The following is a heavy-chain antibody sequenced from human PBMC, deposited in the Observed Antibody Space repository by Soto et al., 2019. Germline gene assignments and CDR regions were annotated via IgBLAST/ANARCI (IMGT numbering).Heavy chain of an antibody. Sequence: EVQLVESGGGLVKPGGSLRLSCAASGFTFSSYSMNWVRQAPGKGLEWVSSISSSSSYIYYADSVKGRFTISRDNAKNSLYLQMNSLRAEDTAVYYCARSSNWNRRYYFDYWGQGTLVTVSS. CDR1: GFTFSSYS. J-gene: IGHJ4*02. CDR3: ARSSNWNRRYYFDY. D-gene: IGHD1-1*01. V-gene: IGHV3-21*01. CDR2: ISSSSSYI.